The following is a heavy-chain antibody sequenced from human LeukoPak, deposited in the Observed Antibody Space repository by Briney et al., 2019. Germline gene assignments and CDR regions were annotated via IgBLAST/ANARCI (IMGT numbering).Heavy chain of an antibody. CDR3: AIRAVAAMYYFDY. CDR1: GGTFSSYA. Sequence: ASVKVSCKASGGTFSSYAISWVRQAPGQGLEWMGGIIPIFGTANYAQKFQGRVTITADESTSTAYMELSSLRSEDTAVYYCAIRAVAAMYYFDYWGQGTLVTVSS. CDR2: IIPIFGTA. D-gene: IGHD6-19*01. V-gene: IGHV1-69*13. J-gene: IGHJ4*02.